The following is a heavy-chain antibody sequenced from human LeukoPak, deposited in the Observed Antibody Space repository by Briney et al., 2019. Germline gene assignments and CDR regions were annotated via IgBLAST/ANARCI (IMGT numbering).Heavy chain of an antibody. J-gene: IGHJ1*01. CDR3: ARGKAARPARIFQH. V-gene: IGHV4-30-2*01. CDR2: IYHSGST. Sequence: SETLSLTCTVSGGSISSGGYYWSWIRQPPGKGLEWIGYIYHSGSTYYNPSLKSRVTISVDRSKNQFSLKLSSVTAADTAVYYCARGKAARPARIFQHWGQGTLVTVSS. D-gene: IGHD6-6*01. CDR1: GGSISSGGYY.